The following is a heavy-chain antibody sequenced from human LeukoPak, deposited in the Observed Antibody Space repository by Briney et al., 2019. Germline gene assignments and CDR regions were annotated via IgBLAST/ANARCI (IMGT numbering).Heavy chain of an antibody. D-gene: IGHD6-13*01. V-gene: IGHV3-48*02. CDR2: ISTTSGSI. CDR3: ARDQGIAAADDTFDY. CDR1: GFTFSSYS. Sequence: GGSLRLSCAASGFTFSSYSMNWVRQAPEKGLEWVSFISTTSGSIYYADSVKGRFTISRDNAKNSLSLQMNSLTDEDTAVYYCARDQGIAAADDTFDYWGQGTLVTVSS. J-gene: IGHJ4*02.